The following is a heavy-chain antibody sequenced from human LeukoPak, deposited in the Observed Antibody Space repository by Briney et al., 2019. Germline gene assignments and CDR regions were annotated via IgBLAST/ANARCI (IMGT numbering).Heavy chain of an antibody. CDR3: ARDPVGYCSGGSCYSPYGMDV. CDR2: ISGSGGST. Sequence: GGSLRLSCAASGFTFSSYAMSWVRQAPGKGLEWVSAISGSGGSTYYADSVKGRFTISRDNSKNTLYLQMNSLRAEDTAVYYCARDPVGYCSGGSCYSPYGMDVWGKGTTVTVSS. V-gene: IGHV3-23*01. D-gene: IGHD2-15*01. CDR1: GFTFSSYA. J-gene: IGHJ6*04.